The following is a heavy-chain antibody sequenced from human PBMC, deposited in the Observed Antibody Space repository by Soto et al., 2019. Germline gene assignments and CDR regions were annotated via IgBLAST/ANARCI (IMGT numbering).Heavy chain of an antibody. CDR3: ARGNILTGYPPHNWFDP. CDR2: IYYSGST. D-gene: IGHD3-9*01. CDR1: GGSISRGDYY. Sequence: PSETLSHTCTVSGGSISRGDYYWIWVRQPPGKGLEWIGYIYYSGSTYYNPSLKSRVTISVDTSKNQFSLKLSSVTAADTAVYYCARGNILTGYPPHNWFDPWGQGTLVTVSS. J-gene: IGHJ5*02. V-gene: IGHV4-30-4*01.